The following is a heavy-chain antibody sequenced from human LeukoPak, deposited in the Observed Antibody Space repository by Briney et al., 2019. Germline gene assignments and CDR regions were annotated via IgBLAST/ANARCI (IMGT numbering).Heavy chain of an antibody. J-gene: IGHJ4*02. CDR3: ARESYYYDSSGYSHFDY. CDR1: GGSISSYY. V-gene: IGHV4-4*07. CDR2: IYTSGST. Sequence: SETLSLTCTVSGGSISSYYWSWIRQPAGKGLEWIGRIYTSGSTNYNLSLKSRVTMSVDTSKNQFSLKLSSVTAADTAVYYCARESYYYDSSGYSHFDYWGQGTLVTVSS. D-gene: IGHD3-22*01.